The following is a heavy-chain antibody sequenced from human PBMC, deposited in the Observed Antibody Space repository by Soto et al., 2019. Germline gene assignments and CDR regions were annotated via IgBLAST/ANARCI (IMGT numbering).Heavy chain of an antibody. CDR1: GFTFSSYS. J-gene: IGHJ6*02. V-gene: IGHV3-48*01. Sequence: GGSLRLSCAASGFTFSSYSMNWVRQAPGKRLEWVSYISSSSSTIYYADSVKGRFTISRDNAKNSLYLQMNSLRAEDTAVYYCARDPDGDYGRYYGMDVWGQGTTVTVSS. D-gene: IGHD4-17*01. CDR2: ISSSSSTI. CDR3: ARDPDGDYGRYYGMDV.